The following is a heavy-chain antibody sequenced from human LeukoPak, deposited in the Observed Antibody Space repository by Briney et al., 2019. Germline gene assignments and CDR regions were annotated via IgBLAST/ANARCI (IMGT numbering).Heavy chain of an antibody. V-gene: IGHV3-21*01. Sequence: PGGSLRLSCATSGFTFSSFTFSSYTMNWVRQAPGKGLEWVSSISSTGTYIYYTDSVKGRFTISRDIANSLLYLQMNSLRADDTAVYYCARDLDYSTGFDYWGQGTLVTVSS. J-gene: IGHJ4*02. D-gene: IGHD4-11*01. CDR3: ARDLDYSTGFDY. CDR2: ISSTGTYI. CDR1: GFTFSSFTFSSYT.